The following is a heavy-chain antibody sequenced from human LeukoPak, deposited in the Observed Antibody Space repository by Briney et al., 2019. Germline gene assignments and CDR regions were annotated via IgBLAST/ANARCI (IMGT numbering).Heavy chain of an antibody. CDR3: ARGAVRIVGATPASGAFDI. Sequence: SVKVSCKASGGTFSSYAISWVRQAPGQGLEWMGGIIPIFGTANYAQKFQGRVTITADESTSTAYMELSSLRSEDTAVYYCARGAVRIVGATPASGAFDIWGQGTMVTVSS. CDR1: GGTFSSYA. J-gene: IGHJ3*02. V-gene: IGHV1-69*01. CDR2: IIPIFGTA. D-gene: IGHD1-26*01.